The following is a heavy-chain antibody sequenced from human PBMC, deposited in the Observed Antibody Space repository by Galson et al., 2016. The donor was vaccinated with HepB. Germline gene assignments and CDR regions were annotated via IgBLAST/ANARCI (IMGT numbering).Heavy chain of an antibody. V-gene: IGHV4-39*01. CDR2: FYSGGQN. J-gene: IGHJ4*02. D-gene: IGHD3-3*01. CDR3: ARHRVALEWLFNTSPEDDY. CDR1: GASVNSTLYY. Sequence: SETLSLTCSVSGASVNSTLYYWGWIRQPPGKGLEWIGTFYSGGQNYYNPSLKSRVTMSVDTSKNQFSLTLTSLTAADTGVYYCARHRVALEWLFNTSPEDDYWGPGTPVTVSS.